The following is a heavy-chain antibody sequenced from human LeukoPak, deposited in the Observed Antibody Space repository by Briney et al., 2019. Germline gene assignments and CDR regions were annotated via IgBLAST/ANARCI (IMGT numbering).Heavy chain of an antibody. Sequence: GGSLRLSCAASGITFSSYAMSWVRQAPGEGLEWVSGISGSGGTTDYADSVKGRFTISRDNSKNTLYLQMNSLRADDSAVYYCARAPRRSSGYLDYWGQGTLVTVSS. CDR1: GITFSSYA. CDR3: ARAPRRSSGYLDY. J-gene: IGHJ4*02. D-gene: IGHD6-19*01. CDR2: ISGSGGTT. V-gene: IGHV3-23*01.